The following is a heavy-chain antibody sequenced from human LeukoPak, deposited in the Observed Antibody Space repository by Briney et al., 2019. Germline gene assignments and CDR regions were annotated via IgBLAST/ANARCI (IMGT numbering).Heavy chain of an antibody. V-gene: IGHV3-30*04. CDR3: ARESTVTLGDYYFDY. Sequence: PGGSLRLSCSASGFTFSSYAMHWVRQAPGKGLEWVAVISYDGSDRYYADSVKGRLTISRDNSKNTVYLQMNSLRAEDTAVYYCARESTVTLGDYYFDYWGQGTPVTVSS. J-gene: IGHJ4*02. CDR2: ISYDGSDR. CDR1: GFTFSSYA. D-gene: IGHD4-17*01.